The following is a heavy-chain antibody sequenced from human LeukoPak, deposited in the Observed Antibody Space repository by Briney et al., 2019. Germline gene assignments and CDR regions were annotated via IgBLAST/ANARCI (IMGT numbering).Heavy chain of an antibody. CDR2: ISTFNGNT. D-gene: IGHD3-10*01. Sequence: GASVKVSCKASGYPFTSFGISWVRQAPGQGLEWMGWISTFNGNTNYAQKFQGTVTMTTDTSTRTGYMELRSLRSDDTAFYYCARTYFYGSGTYYQFDYWGQGTLVTVSS. CDR1: GYPFTSFG. CDR3: ARTYFYGSGTYYQFDY. J-gene: IGHJ4*02. V-gene: IGHV1-18*01.